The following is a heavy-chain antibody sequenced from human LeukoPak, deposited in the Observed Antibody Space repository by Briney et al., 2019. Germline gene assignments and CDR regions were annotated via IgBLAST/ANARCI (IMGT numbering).Heavy chain of an antibody. V-gene: IGHV3-11*01. CDR3: AKSKYSSGWYQFDY. D-gene: IGHD6-19*01. J-gene: IGHJ4*02. Sequence: GGSLRLSCAASGFTFSDYYMSWIRQAPGKGLEWVSYISSSGSTIYYADSVKGRFTISRDNAKNSLYLQMNSLRAEDTAVYYCAKSKYSSGWYQFDYWGQGTLVTVSS. CDR1: GFTFSDYY. CDR2: ISSSGSTI.